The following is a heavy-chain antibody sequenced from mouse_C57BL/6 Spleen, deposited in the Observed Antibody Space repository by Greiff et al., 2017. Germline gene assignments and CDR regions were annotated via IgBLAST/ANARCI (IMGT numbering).Heavy chain of an antibody. CDR3: AREGSRGDYFDY. J-gene: IGHJ2*01. Sequence: EVQLQESGGGLVKPGGSLKLSCAASGFTFSSYAMSWVRQTPEKRLEWVATISDGGSYTYYPDNVKGRFTISRDNAKNNLYLQMSHLKSEDTAMYYCAREGSRGDYFDYWGQGTTLTVSS. V-gene: IGHV5-4*01. CDR2: ISDGGSYT. CDR1: GFTFSSYA. D-gene: IGHD6-2*01.